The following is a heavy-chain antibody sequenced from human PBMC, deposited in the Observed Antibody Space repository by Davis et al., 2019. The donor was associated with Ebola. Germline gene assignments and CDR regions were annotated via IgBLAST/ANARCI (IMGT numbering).Heavy chain of an antibody. CDR3: ARDQGRDGYDYYYYGMDV. CDR2: IYSGGST. D-gene: IGHD5-24*01. V-gene: IGHV3-66*01. CDR1: GFTVSSNY. J-gene: IGHJ6*02. Sequence: GESLKISCAASGFTVSSNYMSWVRQAPGKGLEWVSVIYSGGSTYYADSMKGRFTISRDNSKNTLYLQMNSMRAEDTAVYYCARDQGRDGYDYYYYGMDVWGQGTTVTVSS.